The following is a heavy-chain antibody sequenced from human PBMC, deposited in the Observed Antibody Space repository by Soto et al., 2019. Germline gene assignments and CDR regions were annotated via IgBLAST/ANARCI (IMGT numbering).Heavy chain of an antibody. D-gene: IGHD3-22*01. CDR3: WRNDGDDSTNF. CDR2: IASHDGST. J-gene: IGHJ4*02. Sequence: XSVKVSCKASVYTFTSYGLNWVRRAPGQGLEWMGRIASHDGSTVSAQSFQGRLTLTRDTFTNTSYLELGALTSDDTGLYFCWRNDGDDSTNFWGQGTLVTVSS. CDR1: VYTFTSYG. V-gene: IGHV1-18*04.